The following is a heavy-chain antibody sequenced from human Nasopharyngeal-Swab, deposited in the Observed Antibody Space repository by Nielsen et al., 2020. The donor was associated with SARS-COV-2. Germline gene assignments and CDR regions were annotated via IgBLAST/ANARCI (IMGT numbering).Heavy chain of an antibody. CDR1: GFTFSSYS. V-gene: IGHV3-21*04. J-gene: IGHJ5*02. CDR3: ARDGVSRDIVVVPAASNWFDP. Sequence: GESLKISCAASGFTFSSYSMNWVRQAPGKGLEWVSSISSSSSTIYYADSVKGRFTISRDNAKNSLYLQMNSLRAEDTAVYYCARDGVSRDIVVVPAASNWFDPWGQGTLVTVSS. CDR2: ISSSSSTI. D-gene: IGHD2-2*01.